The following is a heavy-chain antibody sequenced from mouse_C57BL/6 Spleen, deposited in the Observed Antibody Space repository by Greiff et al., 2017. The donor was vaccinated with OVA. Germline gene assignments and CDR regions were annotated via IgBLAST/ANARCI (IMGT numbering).Heavy chain of an antibody. CDR1: GYTFTNYW. CDR2: IYPGGGYT. Sequence: QVHVKQSGAELVRPGTSVKMSCKASGYTFTNYWIGWAKQRPGHGLEWIGDIYPGGGYTNYNEKFKGKATLTADKSSSTAYMQFSSLTSEDSAIYYCARSAGYVDYWGQGTTLTVSS. V-gene: IGHV1-63*01. D-gene: IGHD6-1*01. J-gene: IGHJ2*01. CDR3: ARSAGYVDY.